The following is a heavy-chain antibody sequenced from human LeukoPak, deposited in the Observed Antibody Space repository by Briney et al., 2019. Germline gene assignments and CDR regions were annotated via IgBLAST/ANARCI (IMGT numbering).Heavy chain of an antibody. CDR3: AREFFEQRFDP. V-gene: IGHV4-39*07. D-gene: IGHD3-3*01. CDR2: IYYSGST. CDR1: GGSISSSSYY. Sequence: SETLSFTCTVSGGSISSSSYYWGWIRQPPGKGLEWIGSIYYSGSTYYNPSLKSRVTISVDTSKNQFSLKLSSVTAADTAVYYCAREFFEQRFDPWGQGTLVTVSS. J-gene: IGHJ5*02.